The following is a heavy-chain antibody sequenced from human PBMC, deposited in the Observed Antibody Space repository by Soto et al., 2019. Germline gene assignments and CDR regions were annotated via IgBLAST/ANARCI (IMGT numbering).Heavy chain of an antibody. CDR2: IMHDGSEV. V-gene: IGHV3-7*01. CDR1: GFTFSSSW. CDR3: AGIQNNWFDP. J-gene: IGHJ5*02. Sequence: EVQLVESGGGLVQPGGSLRLTCTASGFTFSSSWMAWVRQAPGKGLEWVGNIMHDGSEVYYLDSVRGRFTISRDSAWKSLYLQVNSLRAEDTAVYYCAGIQNNWFDPWGQGTLVAVSS.